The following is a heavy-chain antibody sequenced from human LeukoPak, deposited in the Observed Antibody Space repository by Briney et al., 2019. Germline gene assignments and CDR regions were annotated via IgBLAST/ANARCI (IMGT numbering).Heavy chain of an antibody. Sequence: GGSLRLSCAASGFTVSNNYMSWVRQAPGKGLEWVSVIYAGGSTYYADSVKGRFTISRDNSKNTLYLQMNSLRAEDTAVYYCARVFPTQYYYDSSGYLDYWGQGTLVTVSS. V-gene: IGHV3-53*01. D-gene: IGHD3-22*01. CDR2: IYAGGST. CDR3: ARVFPTQYYYDSSGYLDY. CDR1: GFTVSNNY. J-gene: IGHJ4*02.